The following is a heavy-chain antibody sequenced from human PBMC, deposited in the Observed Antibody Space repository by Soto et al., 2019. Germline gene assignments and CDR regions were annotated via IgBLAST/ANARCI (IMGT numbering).Heavy chain of an antibody. V-gene: IGHV3-9*01. D-gene: IGHD6-13*01. CDR2: ISWNSGSI. CDR1: GFTFDDYA. Sequence: GGSLRLSCAASGFTFDDYAMHWVRQAPGKGLEWVSGISWNSGSIGYADSVKGRFTISRDNSKNTLYPQMNSLRAEDTAVYYCAKDVSQYSSSWAWYFDYWGQGTLVTVSS. CDR3: AKDVSQYSSSWAWYFDY. J-gene: IGHJ4*02.